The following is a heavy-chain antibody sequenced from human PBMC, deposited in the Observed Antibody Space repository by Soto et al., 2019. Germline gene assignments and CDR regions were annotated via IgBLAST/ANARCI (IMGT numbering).Heavy chain of an antibody. D-gene: IGHD3-3*01. CDR3: ARGGVSTRTFDY. J-gene: IGHJ4*02. V-gene: IGHV5-51*01. CDR2: IYPSDSDT. Sequence: PGESLKISCKGSGYNFAGYWIAWVRQMPGKGLELMGIIYPSDSDTRYRPSFQGQVTISADKSISSAYLQWSSLRASDTAMYYCARGGVSTRTFDYWGQGAPVTVSS. CDR1: GYNFAGYW.